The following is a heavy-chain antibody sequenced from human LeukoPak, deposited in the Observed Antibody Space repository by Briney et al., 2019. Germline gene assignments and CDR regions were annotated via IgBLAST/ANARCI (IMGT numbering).Heavy chain of an antibody. CDR3: ARGPPPAYCGGDCYSDY. V-gene: IGHV4-59*01. J-gene: IGHJ4*02. Sequence: SETLSHTCTVSGGSISSYYWSWIRQPPGKGLEWIGYIYYSGSTNYNPSLKSRVTISVDTSKNQFFLKLSSVTAADTAVYYCARGPPPAYCGGDCYSDYWGQGTLVTVSS. CDR1: GGSISSYY. CDR2: IYYSGST. D-gene: IGHD2-21*02.